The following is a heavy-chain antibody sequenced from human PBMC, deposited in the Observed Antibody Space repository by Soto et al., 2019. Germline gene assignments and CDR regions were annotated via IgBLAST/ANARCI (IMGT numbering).Heavy chain of an antibody. CDR2: IIPIFGTA. V-gene: IGHV1-69*01. D-gene: IGHD3-3*01. CDR1: GGTFSSHA. Sequence: QVQLVQSGAEVRKPGSSVKVSCKASGGTFSSHAVSWVRQAPGQRLEWMGGIIPIFGTANYAQKFQGRVTITADESTSTAYMELSSLRSEDTAVYYCARARGTTILGAFDIWGQGTMVTVSS. CDR3: ARARGTTILGAFDI. J-gene: IGHJ3*02.